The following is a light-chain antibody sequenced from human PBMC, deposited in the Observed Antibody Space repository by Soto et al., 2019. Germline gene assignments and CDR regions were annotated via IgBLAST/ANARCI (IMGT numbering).Light chain of an antibody. V-gene: IGKV3-15*01. J-gene: IGKJ1*01. CDR2: GAS. CDR1: QSVSSN. Sequence: EMVMTQSPATLSVSPGEGATLSCMASQSVSSNLAWYKQKPGQAPRLLIYGASTRATGIPARFSGSGSGTEFTLTISRLEPEDFAVYYCQQYLITPWTFGQGTKVDI. CDR3: QQYLITPWT.